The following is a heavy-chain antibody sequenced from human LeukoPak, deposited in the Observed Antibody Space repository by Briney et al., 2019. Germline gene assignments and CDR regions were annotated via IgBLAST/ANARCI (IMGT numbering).Heavy chain of an antibody. J-gene: IGHJ4*02. CDR1: GFTVSSNY. CDR3: ARESLAYSSSWYPDY. CDR2: IYSGGST. V-gene: IGHV3-66*01. Sequence: GGSLRLSCAASGFTVSSNYMSWVRQAPGKGLEWVSVIYSGGSTYYADSVKGRFTISRDNSKNTLYLQMNSLGAEDTAVYYCARESLAYSSSWYPDYWGQGTLVTVSS. D-gene: IGHD6-13*01.